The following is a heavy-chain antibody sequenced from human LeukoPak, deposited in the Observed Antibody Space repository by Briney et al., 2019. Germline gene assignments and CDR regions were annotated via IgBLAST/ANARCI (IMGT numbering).Heavy chain of an antibody. D-gene: IGHD5-24*01. V-gene: IGHV3-43D*03. J-gene: IGHJ4*02. CDR2: ITWDGGST. Sequence: HPGGSLRLSCAASGFTFKDFAMHWVRQAPGKGLEWVSLITWDGGSTFYADSVKGRSTISRDNNKNSLHLQMSRLRPEDTAFYYCAKDFRDFRSFPDYWGQGTLVTVSS. CDR1: GFTFKDFA. CDR3: AKDFRDFRSFPDY.